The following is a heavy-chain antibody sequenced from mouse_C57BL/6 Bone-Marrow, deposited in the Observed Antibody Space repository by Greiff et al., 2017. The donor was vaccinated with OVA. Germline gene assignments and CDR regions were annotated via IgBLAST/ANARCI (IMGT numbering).Heavy chain of an antibody. CDR2: IHPNSGST. Sequence: QVQLQQPGAELVKPGASVKLSCKASGYTFTSYWMHWVKQRPGQGLEWIGMIHPNSGSTNYNEKFKSKATLTVDKSSSTAYMQLSSLTSEDSAVYYCAIYYDYDEGLHWYFDVWGTVTTVTVSS. V-gene: IGHV1-64*01. J-gene: IGHJ1*03. CDR3: AIYYDYDEGLHWYFDV. D-gene: IGHD2-4*01. CDR1: GYTFTSYW.